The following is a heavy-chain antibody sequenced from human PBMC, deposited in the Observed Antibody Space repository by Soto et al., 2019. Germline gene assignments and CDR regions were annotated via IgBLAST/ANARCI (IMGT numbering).Heavy chain of an antibody. Sequence: QVQLQQWGAGLLKPSETLSLTCAVYGGSFSGYQWTWIRQTPGKRLEWIGEINDSGHINYNPSLTSRVTILVDTPKKQISLKLSSVTAADTAVYYCARGLILWFGEFSRRGGYYYYMDVWGKGTTVTVSS. CDR3: ARGLILWFGEFSRRGGYYYYMDV. V-gene: IGHV4-34*01. D-gene: IGHD3-10*01. CDR2: INDSGHI. J-gene: IGHJ6*03. CDR1: GGSFSGYQ.